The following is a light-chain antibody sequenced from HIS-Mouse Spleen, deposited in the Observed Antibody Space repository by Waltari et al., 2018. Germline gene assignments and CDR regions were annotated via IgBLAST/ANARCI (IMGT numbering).Light chain of an antibody. CDR2: EDS. V-gene: IGLV3-10*01. J-gene: IGLJ2*01. CDR1: ALPKKY. Sequence: SYELTQQPSVSVFPGQTARITCSGDALPKKYAYWYQQKSGQAPVLVIYEDSKRPSGIPERVSGSSSGTMATLTISGAQVEDEADYYCYSTDSSGNHRVFGGGTKLTVL. CDR3: YSTDSSGNHRV.